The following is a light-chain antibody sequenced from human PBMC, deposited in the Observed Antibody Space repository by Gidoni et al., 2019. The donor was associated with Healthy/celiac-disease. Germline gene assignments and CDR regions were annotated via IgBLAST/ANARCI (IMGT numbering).Light chain of an antibody. CDR3: QQGYSTPFT. Sequence: DIQMTQSPSSLSASVGDRVTIPCRASQSISSYLNWYQQKPGKAPKLLIYAASSLQSGVPSRFSGSGSGTDFTLTISSLQPEDCATYYCQQGYSTPFTFGPGTKVDIK. V-gene: IGKV1-39*01. J-gene: IGKJ3*01. CDR2: AAS. CDR1: QSISSY.